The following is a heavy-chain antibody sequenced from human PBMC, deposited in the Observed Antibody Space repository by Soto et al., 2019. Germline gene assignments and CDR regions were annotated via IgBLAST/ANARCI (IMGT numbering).Heavy chain of an antibody. CDR1: GFTFSSYA. CDR2: ISGSGGST. V-gene: IGHV3-23*01. D-gene: IGHD6-13*01. Sequence: PGGSLRLSCAASGFTFSSYAMSWVRQAPGKGLEWVSAISGSGGSTYYADSVKGRFTISRDNSKNTLYLQMNSLRAEDTAVYYCAKKLGIEQLVPDAFDIWGQGTMVTVSS. CDR3: AKKLGIEQLVPDAFDI. J-gene: IGHJ3*02.